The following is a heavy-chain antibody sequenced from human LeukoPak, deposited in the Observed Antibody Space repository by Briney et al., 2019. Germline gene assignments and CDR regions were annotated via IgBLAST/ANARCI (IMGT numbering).Heavy chain of an antibody. V-gene: IGHV1-69*13. CDR3: ARPIPYYYEGGFDY. Sequence: SVKVSCKASGGTFSSYAISWVRQAPGQGLEWMGGIIPIFGTANYAQKFQGRVTITADESTSTAYMELSSLRSGDTAVYYCARPIPYYYEGGFDYWGQGTLVTVSS. CDR2: IIPIFGTA. D-gene: IGHD3-22*01. J-gene: IGHJ4*02. CDR1: GGTFSSYA.